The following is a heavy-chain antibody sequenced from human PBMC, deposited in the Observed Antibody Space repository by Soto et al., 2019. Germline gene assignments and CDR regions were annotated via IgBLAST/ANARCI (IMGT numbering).Heavy chain of an antibody. CDR1: GGSISGYY. J-gene: IGHJ6*02. D-gene: IGHD2-21*02. CDR2: MYKTGST. Sequence: SETLSLTCTVSGGSISGYYWSWIRQPPGKGLEWIGYMYKTGSTVYNPSFKSRVTISVDTSKNQFSLKLNSVTAADTAVYYCARDLWGYCGTDCYPLDVWGQGTAVTVSS. CDR3: ARDLWGYCGTDCYPLDV. V-gene: IGHV4-59*01.